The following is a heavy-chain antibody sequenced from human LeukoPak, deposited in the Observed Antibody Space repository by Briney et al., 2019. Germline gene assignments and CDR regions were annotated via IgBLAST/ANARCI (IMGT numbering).Heavy chain of an antibody. V-gene: IGHV4-34*01. J-gene: IGHJ5*02. Sequence: SETLSLTCAVYGGSFSGYYWSLIRQPPGKGLEWIGEINHSGSTNYNPSLKSRVTISVDTSKNQFSLKLSSVTAADTAVYYCARHRCSGGSCYPMNWFDPWGQGTLVTVSS. CDR2: INHSGST. D-gene: IGHD2-15*01. CDR1: GGSFSGYY. CDR3: ARHRCSGGSCYPMNWFDP.